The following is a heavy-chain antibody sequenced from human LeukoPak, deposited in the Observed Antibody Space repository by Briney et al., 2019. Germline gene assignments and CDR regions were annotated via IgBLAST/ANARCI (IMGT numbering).Heavy chain of an antibody. V-gene: IGHV3-30*04. CDR1: GFTFSSYA. CDR2: MSYDGSNK. J-gene: IGHJ4*02. CDR3: ARDAYSSGSSFFY. D-gene: IGHD6-19*01. Sequence: GGSLRLSCAAPGFTFSSYAMHWVRQAPGKGLEWVAVMSYDGSNKYYADSVKGRFTISRDDSKNTLYLQMNSLRAEDTAVYYCARDAYSSGSSFFYWGQGTLVTVSS.